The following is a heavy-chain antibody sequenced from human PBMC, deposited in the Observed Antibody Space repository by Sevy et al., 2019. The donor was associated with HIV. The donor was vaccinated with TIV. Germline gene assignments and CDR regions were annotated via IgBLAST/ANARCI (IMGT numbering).Heavy chain of an antibody. CDR2: ISSSSSTI. D-gene: IGHD3-22*01. Sequence: GGSLRLSCAASGFTFSSYSMNWVRQAPGMGLEWVSYISSSSSTIYYADSVKGRFTISRDNAKNSLYLQMNSLRAEDTAVYYCARTEGDYYDSSGYFDYWGQRTLVTVSS. CDR1: GFTFSSYS. J-gene: IGHJ4*02. CDR3: ARTEGDYYDSSGYFDY. V-gene: IGHV3-48*01.